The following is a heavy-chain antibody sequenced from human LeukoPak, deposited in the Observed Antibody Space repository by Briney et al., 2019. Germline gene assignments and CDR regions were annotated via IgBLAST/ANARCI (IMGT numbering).Heavy chain of an antibody. Sequence: SVKVSCKASGGTFSSYAISWVRQAPGQGLEWMGRIIPILGIANYAQKFQGRVTITADKSTSTAYMELSSLRSEDTAVYYCARDSIFGVVPNYFDYRGQGTLVTVSS. CDR1: GGTFSSYA. D-gene: IGHD3-3*01. CDR2: IIPILGIA. V-gene: IGHV1-69*04. CDR3: ARDSIFGVVPNYFDY. J-gene: IGHJ4*02.